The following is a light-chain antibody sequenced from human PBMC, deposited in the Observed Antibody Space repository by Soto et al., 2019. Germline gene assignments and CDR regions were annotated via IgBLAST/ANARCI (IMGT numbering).Light chain of an antibody. V-gene: IGLV1-40*01. Sequence: QSVLTQPPSVSGAPGQRVTISCTGSSSNIGAGYDVHWYQQFPGTAPKLLIFGTINRPSGVPDRFSGSKSGTSASLAITGLQAEDEADYYCQSYDTSLRGAVFGGGTPLTVL. CDR1: SSNIGAGYD. J-gene: IGLJ7*01. CDR3: QSYDTSLRGAV. CDR2: GTI.